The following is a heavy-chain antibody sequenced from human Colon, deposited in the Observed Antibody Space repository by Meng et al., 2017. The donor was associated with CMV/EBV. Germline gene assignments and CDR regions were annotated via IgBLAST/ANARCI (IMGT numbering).Heavy chain of an antibody. Sequence: QVKLQQSGPGLVKPSQTLSLTCAISGDSVSTNSGAWNWLRQSPSRGLEWLGRTYYRSKWYNDYAVSVKSRITINPDTSKNQFSLQLTSVTPEDTAVYYCAKSLPHFDYWGQGTLVTVSS. CDR3: AKSLPHFDY. V-gene: IGHV6-1*01. CDR2: TYYRSKWYN. CDR1: GDSVSTNSGA. D-gene: IGHD2-15*01. J-gene: IGHJ4*02.